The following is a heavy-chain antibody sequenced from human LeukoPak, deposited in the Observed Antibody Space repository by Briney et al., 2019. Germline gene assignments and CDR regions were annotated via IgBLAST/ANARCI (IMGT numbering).Heavy chain of an antibody. Sequence: GGSLRLSCAASGFTFSNYWMHWVRQAPGKGLVWVSRINSDGSSTSYADSVKGRFTISRDNAKNSLYLQMNSLRAEDTALYYCAKALQKYDSSGYTCDYWGQGTLVTVPS. CDR1: GFTFSNYW. CDR2: INSDGSST. CDR3: AKALQKYDSSGYTCDY. J-gene: IGHJ4*02. V-gene: IGHV3-74*01. D-gene: IGHD3-22*01.